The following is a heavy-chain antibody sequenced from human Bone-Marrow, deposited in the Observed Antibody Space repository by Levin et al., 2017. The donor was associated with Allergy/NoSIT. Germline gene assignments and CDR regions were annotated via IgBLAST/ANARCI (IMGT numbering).Heavy chain of an antibody. V-gene: IGHV3-21*01. J-gene: IGHJ2*01. Sequence: GGSLRLSCAASGFTFSSYSMNWVRQAPGKGLEWVSSMSSSSYYIYYADSVKGRFTISRDNAKNSLYLQMNSLRAEDTAVYYCARDLPPYWYFDLWGRGTLVTVSS. CDR2: MSSSSYYI. CDR3: ARDLPPYWYFDL. CDR1: GFTFSSYS.